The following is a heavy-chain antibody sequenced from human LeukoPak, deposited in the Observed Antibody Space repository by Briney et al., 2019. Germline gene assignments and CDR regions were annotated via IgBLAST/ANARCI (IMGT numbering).Heavy chain of an antibody. V-gene: IGHV4-39*07. Sequence: SETLSLTCTVSGGSISSSSHYWGWIRQPPGKGLEWIGSIYYSGSTYYNPSLKSRVTISVDTSKNQFSLKLSSVTAADTAVYYCARSVDTYYYDSSGYYFDYWGQGTLVTVSS. CDR2: IYYSGST. CDR1: GGSISSSSHY. CDR3: ARSVDTYYYDSSGYYFDY. D-gene: IGHD3-22*01. J-gene: IGHJ4*02.